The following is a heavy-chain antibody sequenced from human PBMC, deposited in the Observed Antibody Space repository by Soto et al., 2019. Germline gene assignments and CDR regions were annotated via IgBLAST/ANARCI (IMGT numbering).Heavy chain of an antibody. CDR2: IYPGDSDT. CDR1: GSSVTSYW. CDR3: ARHIAARGRIDY. D-gene: IGHD6-6*01. J-gene: IGHJ4*02. V-gene: IGHV5-51*01. Sequence: GESLKISCKGSGSSVTSYWIGWVRQMPGQGLEWVWIIYPGDSDTRSSPSFQGQATISADKSISTAYLQWSSLKASDTAMYYCARHIAARGRIDYCDQGTLVTVSS.